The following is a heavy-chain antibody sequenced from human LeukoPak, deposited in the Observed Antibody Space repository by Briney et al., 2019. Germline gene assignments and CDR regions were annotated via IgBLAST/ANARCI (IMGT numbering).Heavy chain of an antibody. J-gene: IGHJ6*02. CDR2: INHSGST. CDR3: AVARYYYYYGMDV. Sequence: PSETLSLTCTVSGGSISSGDYYWSWIRQPPGKGLEWIGEINHSGSTNYNPSLKSRVTISVDTSKNQFSLKLSSVTAADTAVYYCAVARYYYYYGMDVWGQGTTVTVSS. D-gene: IGHD6-6*01. CDR1: GGSISSGDYY. V-gene: IGHV4-39*07.